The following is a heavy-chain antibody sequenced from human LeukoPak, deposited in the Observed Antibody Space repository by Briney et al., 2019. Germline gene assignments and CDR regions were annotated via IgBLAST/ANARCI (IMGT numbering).Heavy chain of an antibody. Sequence: GGSLTLSCAASGFTFSSYGMHWVRQAPGKGLEWVAVISYDGSNKYYADSVKGRFTISRDNSKNPLYLQMNSLRAEDTAVYYCAKGAPTDDYWGQGTLVTV. V-gene: IGHV3-30*18. CDR1: GFTFSSYG. J-gene: IGHJ4*02. CDR3: AKGAPTDDY. CDR2: ISYDGSNK.